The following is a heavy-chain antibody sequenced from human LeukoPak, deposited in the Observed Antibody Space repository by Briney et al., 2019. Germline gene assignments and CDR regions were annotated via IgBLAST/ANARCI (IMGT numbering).Heavy chain of an antibody. J-gene: IGHJ6*03. CDR1: GYTFTELS. D-gene: IGHD2-2*01. CDR3: ATGYRCSSSNCYGYYYYYMVV. Sequence: GASVKVSCKTSGYTFTELSMQWVRQAPGKGLEWMGGFDPEEGETIYAQKFQGRATMTADTSTDTAYMELSSLRSEDTAVDYCATGYRCSSSNCYGYYYYYMVVWGKGTTVTVSS. V-gene: IGHV1-24*01. CDR2: FDPEEGET.